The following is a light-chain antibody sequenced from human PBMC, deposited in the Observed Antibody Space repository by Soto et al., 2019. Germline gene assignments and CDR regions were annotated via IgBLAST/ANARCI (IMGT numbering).Light chain of an antibody. CDR2: GAS. V-gene: IGKV3-20*01. Sequence: IVLTQSPGTLSLSQWERATLSCRASQSVSSSYLAWYQQKPGQAPRLLISGASSRATGIPDRFSGSGSGTDFTLTISRLEPEDFAVYYCQQYDSSPITFGQGTRLEIK. J-gene: IGKJ5*01. CDR1: QSVSSSY. CDR3: QQYDSSPIT.